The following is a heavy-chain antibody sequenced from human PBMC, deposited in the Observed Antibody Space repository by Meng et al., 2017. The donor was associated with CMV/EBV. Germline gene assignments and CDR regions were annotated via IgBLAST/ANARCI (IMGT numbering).Heavy chain of an antibody. D-gene: IGHD3-10*01. CDR3: ARDRSITMVRGVMGWFDP. CDR2: INPNSGGT. J-gene: IGHJ5*02. V-gene: IGHV1-2*02. CDR1: GYTFTGYY. Sequence: QVQLVQSGAEVKKPGASVKVSCNDSGYTFTGYYMHWVRQAPGQGLEWMGWINPNSGGTNYAQKFQGRVTMTRDTSISTAYMELSRLRSDDTAVYYCARDRSITMVRGVMGWFDPWGQGPLGTVDS.